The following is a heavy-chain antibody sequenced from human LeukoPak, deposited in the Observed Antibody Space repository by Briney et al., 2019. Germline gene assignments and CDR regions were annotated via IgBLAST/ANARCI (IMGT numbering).Heavy chain of an antibody. J-gene: IGHJ4*02. V-gene: IGHV1-18*01. D-gene: IGHD3-22*01. CDR2: ITAYNGNT. CDR1: GYTFTSYG. Sequence: ASVKVSCKASGYTFTSYGISWVRQAPGQGLEWMGWITAYNGNTNYAQNFQGRATMTTDTSTSTAYMELRSLRADDTAVYYCARTYHDSSGYYTGGYFDYWGQGTVVTVSS. CDR3: ARTYHDSSGYYTGGYFDY.